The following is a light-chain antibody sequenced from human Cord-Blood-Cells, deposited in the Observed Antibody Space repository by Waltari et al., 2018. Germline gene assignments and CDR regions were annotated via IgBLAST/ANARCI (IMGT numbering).Light chain of an antibody. CDR1: SSNIGSNT. V-gene: IGLV1-44*01. CDR2: SNN. CDR3: ATWDDSLNGLV. J-gene: IGLJ2*01. Sequence: QSVLTQLPSASGTPGQRVTISCSGSSSNIGSNTVNWYQQLPGTAPKPLIYSNNQRPSGVPDRFSGSKSGTSASLAISGLQSEDEADYYCATWDDSLNGLVFGGGTKLTVL.